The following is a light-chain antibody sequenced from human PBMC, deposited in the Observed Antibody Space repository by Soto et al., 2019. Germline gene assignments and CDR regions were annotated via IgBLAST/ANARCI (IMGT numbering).Light chain of an antibody. CDR3: QQYYSPLWT. Sequence: IVITHSPYSLAVSLGGRGAINCKCSHMFLSSSNNKNDFAWYQQKPGQPPKLLIYWASTRESGVPDRFSGSGSGTDFTLTISSLQAEDVAVYYCQQYYSPLWTFGQGTKVDIK. J-gene: IGKJ1*01. CDR2: WAS. CDR1: HMFLSSSNNKND. V-gene: IGKV4-1*01.